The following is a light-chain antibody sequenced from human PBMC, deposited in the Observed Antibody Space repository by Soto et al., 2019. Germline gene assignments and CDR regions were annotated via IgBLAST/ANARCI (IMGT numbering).Light chain of an antibody. CDR2: GAS. J-gene: IGKJ2*01. CDR1: QSVSSSY. Sequence: EIVLTQSPGTLSLSPGERATLSCRASQSVSSSYLAWYQQKPGQAPRLLIYGASSRATGIPDRFSGSGSGTDFTLTISRLEPEDFAVYYCQQYGSSPLFFDQGTKLEIK. CDR3: QQYGSSPLF. V-gene: IGKV3-20*01.